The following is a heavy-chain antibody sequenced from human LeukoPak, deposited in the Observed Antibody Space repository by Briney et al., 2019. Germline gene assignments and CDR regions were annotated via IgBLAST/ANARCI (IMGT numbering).Heavy chain of an antibody. J-gene: IGHJ4*02. Sequence: ASVKVSCKASGHTFTGYYMHWVRQAPGQGLEWMGWINPNSGGTNYAQKFQGRVTMTRDTSISTAYMELSRLRSDDTAVYYCARVMPDCSGGSCYDYWGQGTLVTVSS. CDR1: GHTFTGYY. V-gene: IGHV1-2*02. CDR2: INPNSGGT. CDR3: ARVMPDCSGGSCYDY. D-gene: IGHD2-15*01.